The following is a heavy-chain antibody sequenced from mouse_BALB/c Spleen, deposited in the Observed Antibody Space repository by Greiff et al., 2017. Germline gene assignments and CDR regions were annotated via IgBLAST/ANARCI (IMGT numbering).Heavy chain of an antibody. V-gene: IGHV1-4*01. CDR3: ASLLWYAMDY. D-gene: IGHD2-10*01. Sequence: VQLQQSGAELARPGASVKMSCKASGYTFTSYTMHWVKQRPGQGLEWIGYINPSTGYTEYNQKFKDKATLTADKSSSTAYMQLSSLTSEDSAVYYCASLLWYAMDYWGQGTSVTVSS. CDR2: INPSTGYT. J-gene: IGHJ4*01. CDR1: GYTFTSYT.